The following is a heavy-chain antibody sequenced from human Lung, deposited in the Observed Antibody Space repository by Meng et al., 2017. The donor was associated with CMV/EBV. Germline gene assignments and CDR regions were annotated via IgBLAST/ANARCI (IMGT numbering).Heavy chain of an antibody. CDR2: IYYSGTT. CDR1: GGSVSSTNSY. J-gene: IGHJ5*02. Sequence: SXTLSLXCTVSGGSVSSTNSYWGWPRQPPGKGLEWIGTIYYSGTTHYNPFLKSRVTISVDTSKNQFSLKLNSVTAADTAVYVCARDVYYDFWSGQYKPSNWFDPWGQGTLVTVSS. D-gene: IGHD3-3*01. CDR3: ARDVYYDFWSGQYKPSNWFDP. V-gene: IGHV4-39*07.